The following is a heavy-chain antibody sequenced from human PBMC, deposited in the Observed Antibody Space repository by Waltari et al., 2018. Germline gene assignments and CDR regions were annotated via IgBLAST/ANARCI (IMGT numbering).Heavy chain of an antibody. CDR2: VSYEGGTK. D-gene: IGHD3-10*01. Sequence: QVQLVESGGDVVQPGRSLRLSCAASGFTFSNYGMQWVRQAPGKGVEWVAVVSYEGGTKDYAEAVKGRFTISRDNSKNTLYLQMNSLRAEDTAVYYCAKEVGVSGTSYMSYFDHWGQGSLVTVSS. J-gene: IGHJ4*02. V-gene: IGHV3-30*18. CDR3: AKEVGVSGTSYMSYFDH. CDR1: GFTFSNYG.